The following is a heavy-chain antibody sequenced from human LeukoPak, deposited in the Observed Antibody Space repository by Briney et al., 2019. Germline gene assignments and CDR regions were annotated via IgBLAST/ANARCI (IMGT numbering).Heavy chain of an antibody. CDR1: GFTFSSYG. V-gene: IGHV3-33*01. D-gene: IGHD3-22*01. Sequence: PGGSLRLSCAATGFTFSSYGMHWVRQAPGKGLEWVAVIWYDGSNKYYADSVKGRFTISRDNSKNTLYLQMNSLRAEDTAVYYCARDQGYDSSGPDYWGQGTLVTVS. CDR2: IWYDGSNK. J-gene: IGHJ4*02. CDR3: ARDQGYDSSGPDY.